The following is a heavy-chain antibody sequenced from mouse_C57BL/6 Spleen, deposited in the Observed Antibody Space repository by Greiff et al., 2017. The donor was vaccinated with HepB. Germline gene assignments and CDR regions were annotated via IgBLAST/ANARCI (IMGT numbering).Heavy chain of an antibody. V-gene: IGHV1-26*01. D-gene: IGHD4-1*01. CDR2: INPNNGGT. CDR3: ARWELAYFDY. J-gene: IGHJ2*01. Sequence: EVQLQQSGPELVKPGASVKISCKASGYTFTDYYMNWVKQSHGKSLEWIGDINPNNGGTSYNQKFKGKATLTVDKSSSTAYMELRSLTSEDSAVYYCARWELAYFDYWGQGTTLTVSS. CDR1: GYTFTDYY.